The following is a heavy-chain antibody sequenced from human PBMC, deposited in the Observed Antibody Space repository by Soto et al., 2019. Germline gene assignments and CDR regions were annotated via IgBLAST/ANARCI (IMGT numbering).Heavy chain of an antibody. CDR2: ISSSSSTI. D-gene: IGHD6-19*01. V-gene: IGHV3-48*04. CDR1: GFTFSSYS. CDR3: ARVPGVAVAGTAY. Sequence: GGSLRLSCAASGFTFSSYSMNWVRQAPGKGLEWVSYISSSSSTIYYADSVKGRFTISRDNAKNSLYLQMNSLRAEDTAVYYCARVPGVAVAGTAYWGQGTLVTVSS. J-gene: IGHJ4*02.